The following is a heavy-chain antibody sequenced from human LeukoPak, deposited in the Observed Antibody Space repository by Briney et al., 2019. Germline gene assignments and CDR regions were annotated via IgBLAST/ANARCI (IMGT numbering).Heavy chain of an antibody. CDR2: MNPNSGNT. V-gene: IGHV1-8*01. J-gene: IGHJ4*02. D-gene: IGHD3-10*01. CDR1: GYTFTSYD. CDR3: ARGTRGPRYGSGSYTVDY. Sequence: GASVKVSCKASGYTFTSYDINWVRQATGQGLEWMGWMNPNSGNTGYAQKFQGRVTMTRNTSISTAYVELSSLRSEDTAVYYCARGTRGPRYGSGSYTVDYWGQGTLVTVSS.